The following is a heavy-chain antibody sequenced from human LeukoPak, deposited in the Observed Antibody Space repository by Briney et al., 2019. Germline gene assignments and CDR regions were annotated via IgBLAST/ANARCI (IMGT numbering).Heavy chain of an antibody. CDR3: ARAAGEYSSALPSYGMDV. J-gene: IGHJ6*02. Sequence: PGRSLRLSCAASGFTFSSYGMHWVRQAPGKGLEWVAVISYDGSNKYYADSVKGRFTISRDNSKNTLYLQMNSLRAEDTAVYYCARAAGEYSSALPSYGMDVWGQGTTVTVSS. CDR1: GFTFSSYG. D-gene: IGHD6-25*01. CDR2: ISYDGSNK. V-gene: IGHV3-30*03.